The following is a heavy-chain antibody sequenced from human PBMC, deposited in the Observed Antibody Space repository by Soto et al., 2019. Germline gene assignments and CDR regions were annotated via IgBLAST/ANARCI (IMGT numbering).Heavy chain of an antibody. J-gene: IGHJ4*02. D-gene: IGHD6-13*01. CDR2: IYYSGST. Sequence: SETLSLTCTVSGGSFNSYYCSWIRQPPGKGLEWIGYIYYSGSTNYNPSLKGRVTISVDTSKNQFSLKLSSVTHADTAVYYCAVAAAGTFDYWGQETRVTVPS. CDR1: GGSFNSYY. CDR3: AVAAAGTFDY. V-gene: IGHV4-59*01.